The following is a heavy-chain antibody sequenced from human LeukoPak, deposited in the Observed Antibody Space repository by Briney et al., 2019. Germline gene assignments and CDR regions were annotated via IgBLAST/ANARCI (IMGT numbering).Heavy chain of an antibody. CDR3: ARAYYDSSGYYYMDV. J-gene: IGHJ6*03. D-gene: IGHD3-22*01. CDR1: GFTFSNYS. Sequence: GGSLRLSCAASGFTFSNYSMNWVRQAPGKGLEWVSYISSSSSTIYYADSVKGRFTISRDNAKNSLYLQMNSLRAEDTAVYYCARAYYDSSGYYYMDVWGKGTTVTVSS. V-gene: IGHV3-48*01. CDR2: ISSSSSTI.